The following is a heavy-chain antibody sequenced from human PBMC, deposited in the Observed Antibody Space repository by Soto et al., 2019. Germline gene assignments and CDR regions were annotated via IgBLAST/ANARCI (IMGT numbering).Heavy chain of an antibody. D-gene: IGHD5-12*01. Sequence: PSETLYLTCTVSGGSFSSSSYYWVWIRQPPGKGLEWIGSIYYSGSTYYNPSLKNQVNISVDTSKNHFSLKLISVIASDTVVYYCARGGTWIAFYYYGMDVWGQGTTVT. J-gene: IGHJ6*02. CDR3: ARGGTWIAFYYYGMDV. V-gene: IGHV4-39*02. CDR2: IYYSGST. CDR1: GGSFSSSSYY.